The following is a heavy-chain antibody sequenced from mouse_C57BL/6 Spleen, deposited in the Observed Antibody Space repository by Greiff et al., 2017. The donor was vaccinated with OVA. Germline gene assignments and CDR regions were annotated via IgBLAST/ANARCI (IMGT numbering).Heavy chain of an antibody. Sequence: QVQLKQPGAELVKPGASVKMSCKASGYTFTSYWITWVKQRPGQGLEWIGDIYPGSGSTNYNEKFKSKATLTVDTSSSTAYMQLSSLTSEDSAVYYCALYYYGSSPWFAYWGQGTLVTVSA. D-gene: IGHD1-1*01. V-gene: IGHV1-55*01. CDR3: ALYYYGSSPWFAY. J-gene: IGHJ3*01. CDR2: IYPGSGST. CDR1: GYTFTSYW.